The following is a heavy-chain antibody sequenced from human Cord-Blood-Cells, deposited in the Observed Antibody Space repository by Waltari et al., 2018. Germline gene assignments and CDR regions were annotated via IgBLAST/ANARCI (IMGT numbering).Heavy chain of an antibody. CDR3: ARRMTTPFYYYYMDV. CDR2: INPNSGGT. D-gene: IGHD4-17*01. CDR1: GYTFTGYY. Sequence: QVQLVQSGAEVKKPGASVKVSCKASGYTFTGYYMNRGRQAPGQGLEWMGWINPNSGGTNYAQKFQGRVTMTRDTSISTAYMELSRLRSDDTAVYYCARRMTTPFYYYYMDVWGKGTTVTVSS. J-gene: IGHJ6*03. V-gene: IGHV1-2*02.